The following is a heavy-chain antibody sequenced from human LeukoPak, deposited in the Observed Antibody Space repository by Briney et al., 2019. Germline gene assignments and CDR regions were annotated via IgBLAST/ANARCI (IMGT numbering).Heavy chain of an antibody. Sequence: PGGSLRLSCAAAAFTFSSYAVSWVRQASGKGLEWVSANSGRADLTFYADSVKGRFTISRDNSKNTLYLQMNSLRAEDTAVYYCAKRGPGSPQSGKYYFDYWGQGTLVTVSS. CDR1: AFTFSSYA. J-gene: IGHJ4*02. CDR2: NSGRADLT. D-gene: IGHD3-10*01. V-gene: IGHV3-23*01. CDR3: AKRGPGSPQSGKYYFDY.